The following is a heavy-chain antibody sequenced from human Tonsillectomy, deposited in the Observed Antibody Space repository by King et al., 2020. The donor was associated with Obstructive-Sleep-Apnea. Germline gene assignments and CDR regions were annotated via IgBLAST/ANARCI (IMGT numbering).Heavy chain of an antibody. D-gene: IGHD6-13*01. Sequence: GGGGVEPGGSLRLSCAASGFTFSDYYMSWIRQAPGKGLEWVSYISSSGSTIYYADSVKGRFTISRDNAKNSLYLQMNSLRAEDTAVYYCARDRGYSSSWYVTPSGHWGQGTLVTVSS. CDR2: ISSSGSTI. CDR3: ARDRGYSSSWYVTPSGH. J-gene: IGHJ4*02. V-gene: IGHV3-11*01. CDR1: GFTFSDYY.